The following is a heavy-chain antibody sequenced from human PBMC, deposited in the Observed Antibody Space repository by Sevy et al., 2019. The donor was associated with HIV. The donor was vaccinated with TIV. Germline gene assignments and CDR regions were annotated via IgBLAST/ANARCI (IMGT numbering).Heavy chain of an antibody. V-gene: IGHV4-39*01. CDR2: IYYSGST. Sequence: ETLSLTCSVSGVSISSSSYDWGWIRQPPGKGLEWIGSIYYSGSTYYNPPLMSRVTVSVDTSKNQFSLNLRCVTAADTAVDYCARHGGFVERAFDFWGRGTLVTVSS. CDR3: ARHGGFVERAFDF. CDR1: GVSISSSSYD. J-gene: IGHJ4*02. D-gene: IGHD3-3*01.